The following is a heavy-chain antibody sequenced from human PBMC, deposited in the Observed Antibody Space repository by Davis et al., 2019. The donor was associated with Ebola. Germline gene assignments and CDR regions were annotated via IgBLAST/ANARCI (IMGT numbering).Heavy chain of an antibody. D-gene: IGHD3-16*01. CDR3: ARYDYRYGMDV. CDR2: ISADGGST. CDR1: GFSFSTSA. V-gene: IGHV3-23*01. J-gene: IGHJ6*02. Sequence: GESLKISCVASGFSFSTSAMSWVRQAPGKGLEWVSTISADGGSTYYPDSVRGRFTISRDNSRNTLFLQMSSLRTEDTATYSCARYDYRYGMDVWGQGTTVTVSS.